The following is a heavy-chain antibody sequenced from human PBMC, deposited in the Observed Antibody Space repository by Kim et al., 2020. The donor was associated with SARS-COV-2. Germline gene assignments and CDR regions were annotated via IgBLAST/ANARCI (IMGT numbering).Heavy chain of an antibody. CDR2: IYNSGST. J-gene: IGHJ5*02. Sequence: SETLSLTCTVSGGSISTYYWSWIRQPPGKGLEWIGYIYNSGSTNYNPSLKSRVTISVDTSKNQFSLKLSSVTAADTAVYYFARDARYGGWFDPWGQGTLVTVSS. CDR1: GGSISTYY. D-gene: IGHD5-18*01. V-gene: IGHV4-59*01. CDR3: ARDARYGGWFDP.